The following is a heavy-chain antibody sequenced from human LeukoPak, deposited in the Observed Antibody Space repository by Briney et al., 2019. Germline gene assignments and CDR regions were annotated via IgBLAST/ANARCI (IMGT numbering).Heavy chain of an antibody. V-gene: IGHV4-4*07. CDR2: IYTSGST. CDR3: VRDRSLDTIFGVVTPHFDY. CDR1: TTSINDFY. J-gene: IGHJ4*02. Sequence: PSETLSLTCTISTTSINDFYWTWIRQPAGKGLEWIGRIYTSGSTNYNPSLKSRVTMSVETSKNQFSLKLSSVTAADTAVYYCVRDRSLDTIFGVVTPHFDYWGQGTLVTVSS. D-gene: IGHD3-3*01.